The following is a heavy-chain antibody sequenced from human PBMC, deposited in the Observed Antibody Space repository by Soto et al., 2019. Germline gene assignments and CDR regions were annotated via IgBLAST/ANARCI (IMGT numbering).Heavy chain of an antibody. J-gene: IGHJ4*02. Sequence: PGGSLRLSCAVSGVTVTTSFMIWVRLAPGKGLEWVASINVGGGTSYADSVKGRFGISRINTQNTLYLQMRSLRVEDTAVYYCARWESSRSPKVGHSYDDWGQGTQVTVSS. D-gene: IGHD1-26*01. CDR2: INVGGGT. CDR1: GVTVTTSF. CDR3: ARWESSRSPKVGHSYDD. V-gene: IGHV3-66*01.